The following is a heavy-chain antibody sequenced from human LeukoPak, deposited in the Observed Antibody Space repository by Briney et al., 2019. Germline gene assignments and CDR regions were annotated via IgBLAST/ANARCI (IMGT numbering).Heavy chain of an antibody. Sequence: GGSLRLSCAASGFSFSTYYVNWVRQAPGKGLEWVSCISSSSTYIYYADPVRGRFAISRDNAKNSLYLQMNGLRAEGTAVYYCARENHGSFDYWGRGSLVTVSS. J-gene: IGHJ4*02. V-gene: IGHV3-21*01. CDR1: GFSFSTYY. CDR2: ISSSSTYI. CDR3: ARENHGSFDY. D-gene: IGHD1-14*01.